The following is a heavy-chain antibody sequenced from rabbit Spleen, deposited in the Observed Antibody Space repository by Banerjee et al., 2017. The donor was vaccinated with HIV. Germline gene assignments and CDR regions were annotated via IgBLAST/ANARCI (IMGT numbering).Heavy chain of an antibody. CDR1: GFDFSTYYM. CDR3: ARDLVGVIGWNFYL. Sequence: QEQLKESGGGLVRPGGSLKLSCKGSGFDFSTYYMSWVRQAPGKGLEWIGYIDPFFGTTYYATWAKGRFTISRTSSTTVTLRMTSLTAADTATYFCARDLVGVIGWNFYLWGPGTLVTVS. D-gene: IGHD1-1*01. CDR2: IDPFFGTT. V-gene: IGHV1S45*01. J-gene: IGHJ4*01.